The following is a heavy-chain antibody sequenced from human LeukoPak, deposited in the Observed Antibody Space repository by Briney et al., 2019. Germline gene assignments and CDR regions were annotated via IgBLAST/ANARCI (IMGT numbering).Heavy chain of an antibody. Sequence: HSGGSLRLSCAASGFTFSSYWMHWVRQAPGKGLVWVSRINSDGSSTSYADSVKGRFTISRDSAKNTLYLQMNSLRAEDTAVYYCARSDRGYSYGPFDYWGQGTLVTVSS. CDR1: GFTFSSYW. D-gene: IGHD5-18*01. CDR2: INSDGSST. V-gene: IGHV3-74*01. CDR3: ARSDRGYSYGPFDY. J-gene: IGHJ4*02.